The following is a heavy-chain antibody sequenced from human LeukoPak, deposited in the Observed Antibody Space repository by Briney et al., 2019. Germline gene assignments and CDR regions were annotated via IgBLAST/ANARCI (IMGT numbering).Heavy chain of an antibody. CDR3: ARESCSGGSCYSGEPDY. J-gene: IGHJ4*02. CDR1: GYSISSGYY. Sequence: PSETLSLTCTVSGYSISSGYYWGWIRQPPGKGLEWIGSIYHGGSTFYNSSLKSRVTISVDTSKNQFSLKLTSVTAADTAVFYCARESCSGGSCYSGEPDYWGQGTLVTVSS. V-gene: IGHV4-38-2*02. D-gene: IGHD2-15*01. CDR2: IYHGGST.